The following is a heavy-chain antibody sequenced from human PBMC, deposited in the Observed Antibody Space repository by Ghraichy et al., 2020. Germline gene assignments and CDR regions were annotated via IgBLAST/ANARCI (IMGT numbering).Heavy chain of an antibody. J-gene: IGHJ3*02. CDR1: GGSISSYY. CDR2: IYYSGST. Sequence: SQTLSLTCTVSGGSISSYYWSWIRQPPGKGLEWIGYIYYSGSTNYNPSLKSRVTISVDTSKNQISLKLSSVTAADTAVYYCARVLHGSGNAFEIWGQGTMVTVSS. CDR3: ARVLHGSGNAFEI. V-gene: IGHV4-59*01. D-gene: IGHD3-10*01.